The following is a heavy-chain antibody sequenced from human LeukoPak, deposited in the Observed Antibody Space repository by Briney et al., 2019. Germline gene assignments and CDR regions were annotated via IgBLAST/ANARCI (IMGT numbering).Heavy chain of an antibody. CDR2: IYSGGST. V-gene: IGHV3-53*01. Sequence: AGGSLRLSCAASGFTVSSNYMSWVRQAPGKGLEWVSVIYSGGSTYYADSVKGRFTISRDNSKNSLYLQMNSLRAEDTAVYYCARTVQDAFDIWGQGTMVTVSS. J-gene: IGHJ3*02. CDR3: ARTVQDAFDI. CDR1: GFTVSSNY.